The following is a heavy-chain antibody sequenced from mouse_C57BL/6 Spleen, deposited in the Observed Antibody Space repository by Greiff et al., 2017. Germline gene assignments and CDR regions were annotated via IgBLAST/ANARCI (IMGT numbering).Heavy chain of an antibody. Sequence: EVQLQQSGPELVKPGASVKISCKASGYSFTGYYMNWVKQSPEKSLEWIGEINPSTGGTTYNQKFKAKATLTVDKSSSTTYVQLKSLTSEDSAVYYCARAPWTGFAYWGQGTLVTVSA. V-gene: IGHV1-42*01. CDR3: ARAPWTGFAY. J-gene: IGHJ3*01. CDR1: GYSFTGYY. CDR2: INPSTGGT.